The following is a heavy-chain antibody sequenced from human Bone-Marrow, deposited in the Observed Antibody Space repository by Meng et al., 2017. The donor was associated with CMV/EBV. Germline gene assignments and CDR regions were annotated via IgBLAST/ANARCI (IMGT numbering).Heavy chain of an antibody. CDR1: GFNFSSYD. V-gene: IGHV3-13*01. CDR2: INTAGDT. Sequence: GESLKISCATSGFNFSSYDMDWVRQATGKGLEWVSAINTAGDTYYPGYVKGRFTISRENAKNSLYLQMNSLRAGDTAVYYCARALRYCSSTSCYYYYGMDFWGQGTTVTVSS. J-gene: IGHJ6*02. CDR3: ARALRYCSSTSCYYYYGMDF. D-gene: IGHD2-2*01.